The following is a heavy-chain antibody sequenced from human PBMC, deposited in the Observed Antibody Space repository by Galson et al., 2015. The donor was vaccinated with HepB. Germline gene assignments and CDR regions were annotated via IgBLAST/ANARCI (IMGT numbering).Heavy chain of an antibody. V-gene: IGHV1-69*06. J-gene: IGHJ4*02. Sequence: SVKVSCKASGGTFSSYAISWVRQAPGQGLEWMGGIIPIFGTANYAQKFQGRVTITADKSTSTAYMELSSLRSEDTAVYYCARADSSGYPTTSGGFDYWGQGTLVTVSS. CDR3: ARADSSGYPTTSGGFDY. CDR2: IIPIFGTA. CDR1: GGTFSSYA. D-gene: IGHD3-22*01.